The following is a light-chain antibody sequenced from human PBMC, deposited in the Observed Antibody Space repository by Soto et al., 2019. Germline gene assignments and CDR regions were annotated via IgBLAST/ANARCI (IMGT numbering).Light chain of an antibody. CDR1: QFVGSN. CDR2: GAS. Sequence: EIVMTQSPATLSVSPGERATLSCRASQFVGSNLAWYQHKPGQAPRLLIYGASTRATGIPARFSGSGSGTEFTLTISSLQSEDFAVYYCQQYNNWPRTFGQGTKVDIK. J-gene: IGKJ2*01. V-gene: IGKV3-15*01. CDR3: QQYNNWPRT.